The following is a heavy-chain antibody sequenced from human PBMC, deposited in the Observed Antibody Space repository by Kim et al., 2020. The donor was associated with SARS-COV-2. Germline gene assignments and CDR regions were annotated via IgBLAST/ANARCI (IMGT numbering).Heavy chain of an antibody. J-gene: IGHJ5*02. CDR1: SGYITNSYYY. CDR3: VGSSGSYPTDWFDP. CDR2: FYYSGST. Sequence: SETLSLTCTVSSGYITNSYYYWGWIRQPPGKGLEWIGIFYYSGSTYYNPSLQSRATISVDTSMNEFSLSLESVTATDTAIYYCVGSSGSYPTDWFDPWG. V-gene: IGHV4-39*01. D-gene: IGHD1-26*01.